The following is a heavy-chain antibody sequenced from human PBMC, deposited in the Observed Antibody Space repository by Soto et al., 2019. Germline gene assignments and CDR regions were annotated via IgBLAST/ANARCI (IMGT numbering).Heavy chain of an antibody. CDR2: MYNTGST. V-gene: IGHV4-59*01. D-gene: IGHD2-21*02. CDR1: GGSISGYY. Sequence: SETLSLTSTVSGGSISGYYCSWIRQPPGKGLEWIGYMYNTGSTVYNPSFKSRVTISVDTSKNQFSLKLNSVTAADTAVYYCARDLWGYCGTDCYPLDVWGRGTTVT. J-gene: IGHJ6*02. CDR3: ARDLWGYCGTDCYPLDV.